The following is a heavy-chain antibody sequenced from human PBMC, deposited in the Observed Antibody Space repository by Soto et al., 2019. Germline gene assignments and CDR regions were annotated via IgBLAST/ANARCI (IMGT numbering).Heavy chain of an antibody. CDR3: ARVFHLSSSWYVTTFEI. V-gene: IGHV3-33*01. CDR2: IWNDGSNK. J-gene: IGHJ3*02. CDR1: GFTFSSYG. Sequence: PGGSLRLSCAASGFTFSSYGLHWVRQAPGKGLEWVAVIWNDGSNKYYADSVKGRFTISRDNSKNTLYLQMNSLRAEDTALYYCARVFHLSSSWYVTTFEIWGQGTMVSVS. D-gene: IGHD6-13*01.